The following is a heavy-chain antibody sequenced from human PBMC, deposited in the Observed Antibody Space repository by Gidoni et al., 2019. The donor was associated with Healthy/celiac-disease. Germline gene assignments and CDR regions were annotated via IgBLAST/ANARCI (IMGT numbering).Heavy chain of an antibody. CDR3: ARGPRTTVTNYYYYYMDV. CDR2: IIPIFGTA. V-gene: IGHV1-69*06. J-gene: IGHJ6*03. Sequence: QVQLVQSGAEVKKPGSSVKVSCKASGGTFSSYAISWVRQAPGQGLEWMGGIIPIFGTANYAQKFQGRVTITADKSTSTAYMELSSLRSEDTAVYYCARGPRTTVTNYYYYYMDVWGKGTTVTVSS. CDR1: GGTFSSYA. D-gene: IGHD4-17*01.